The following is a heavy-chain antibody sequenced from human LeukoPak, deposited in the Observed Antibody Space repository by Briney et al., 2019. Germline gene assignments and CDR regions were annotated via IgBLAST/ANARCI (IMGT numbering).Heavy chain of an antibody. CDR3: AKDRHSGWYGGYFDY. CDR2: ISYDGSNK. Sequence: GRSLRLSCAASGFTFSSYGMHWVRQAPGKGLEWVAVISYDGSNKYYADSVKGRFTISRDNSKNTLYLQMNSLRAEDTAVYYCAKDRHSGWYGGYFDYWGQGTPVTVSS. J-gene: IGHJ4*02. D-gene: IGHD6-19*01. V-gene: IGHV3-30*18. CDR1: GFTFSSYG.